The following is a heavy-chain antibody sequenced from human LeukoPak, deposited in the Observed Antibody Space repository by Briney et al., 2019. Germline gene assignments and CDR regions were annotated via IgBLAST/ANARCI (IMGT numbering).Heavy chain of an antibody. CDR1: GGTFSSYA. D-gene: IGHD4-11*01. CDR2: ISASGGST. Sequence: SCKASGGTFSSYAMSWVRQAPGKGLEWVSAISASGGSTYYADSVKGRFTISRDNSKNTLYLQMNSLRAEDTAVYYCAKGYSNPSHFDYWGQGTLVTVSS. CDR3: AKGYSNPSHFDY. V-gene: IGHV3-23*01. J-gene: IGHJ4*02.